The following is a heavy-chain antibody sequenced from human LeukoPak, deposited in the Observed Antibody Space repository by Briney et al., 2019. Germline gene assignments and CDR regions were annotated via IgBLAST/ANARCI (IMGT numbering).Heavy chain of an antibody. V-gene: IGHV3-23*01. Sequence: GGSLRLSCAASGFTFSSYGMSWVRQAPGKGLEWVSAISGSGGSTYYADSVKGRFTISRDNSKNTLYLQMNSLRAEDTALYSCAKDIRGSTSWYGLDYWGQGTLVTVSS. D-gene: IGHD6-13*01. CDR3: AKDIRGSTSWYGLDY. CDR2: ISGSGGST. CDR1: GFTFSSYG. J-gene: IGHJ4*02.